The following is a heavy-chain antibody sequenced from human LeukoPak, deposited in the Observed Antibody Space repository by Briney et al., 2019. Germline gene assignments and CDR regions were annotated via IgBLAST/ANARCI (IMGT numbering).Heavy chain of an antibody. CDR2: ISSSSNYI. CDR1: GFTFSSYN. J-gene: IGHJ6*04. CDR3: AELGITMIGGV. Sequence: GGSLRLSCAASGFTFSSYNMNWVRQAPGKGLEWVSSISSSSNYIYYADSVKGRFTISRDNAKNSLYLQMNSLRAEDTAVYYCAELGITMIGGVWGKGTTVTISS. V-gene: IGHV3-21*01. D-gene: IGHD3-10*02.